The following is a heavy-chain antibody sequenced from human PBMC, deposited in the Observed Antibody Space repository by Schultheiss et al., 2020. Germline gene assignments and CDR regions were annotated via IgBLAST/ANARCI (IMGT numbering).Heavy chain of an antibody. CDR3: AREYQSATYGSGFDP. J-gene: IGHJ5*02. V-gene: IGHV1-8*03. Sequence: ASVKVSCKASGYTFTSYGISWVRQATGQGLEWMGWMNPNSGNTGYAQKFRGRVTITSDRSVSTAYMELRSLRSDDTAVYYCAREYQSATYGSGFDPWGQGTLVTVSS. CDR2: MNPNSGNT. D-gene: IGHD2-2*01. CDR1: GYTFTSYG.